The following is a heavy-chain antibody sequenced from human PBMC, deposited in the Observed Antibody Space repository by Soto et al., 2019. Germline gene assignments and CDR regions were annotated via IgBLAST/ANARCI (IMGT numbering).Heavy chain of an antibody. Sequence: QLQLPESGSGLVKPSQTLSLPCAVSGGSISSGGFSWSWLRQPPGQGLECIGYIYPSGGTYYHPPRKSRVTTPVDRSKNQFSRRLSSVTAADTAVYYCARATFFRKGDYDATDDYYFDYWGQGTLVTVSS. J-gene: IGHJ4*02. CDR1: GGSISSGGFS. V-gene: IGHV4-30-2*01. CDR2: IYPSGGT. CDR3: ARATFFRKGDYDATDDYYFDY. D-gene: IGHD3-22*01.